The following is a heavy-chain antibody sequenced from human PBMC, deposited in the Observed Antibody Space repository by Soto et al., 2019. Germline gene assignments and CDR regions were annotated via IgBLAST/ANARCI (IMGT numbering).Heavy chain of an antibody. V-gene: IGHV4-30-2*01. D-gene: IGHD4-17*01. CDR3: ARYGDYYKLDY. CDR2: IYHSGST. Sequence: SETLSLTCAVSGGSISSGGYSWSWIRQPPGKGLEWIGYIYHSGSTYYNPSLKSRVTISVDKSKNQFSLKLSSVTAADTAVYYCARYGDYYKLDYWGQGTLVTVSS. J-gene: IGHJ4*02. CDR1: GGSISSGGYS.